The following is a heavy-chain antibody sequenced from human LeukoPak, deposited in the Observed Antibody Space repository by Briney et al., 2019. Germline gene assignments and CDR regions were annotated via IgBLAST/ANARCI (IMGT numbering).Heavy chain of an antibody. Sequence: GASVKVSCKASGYTFTSYGISWVRQATGQGLEWMGWMNPNSGNTGYAQKFQGRVTMTTDTSTSTAYMELRSLRSDDTAVYYCARDGGPGYCSGGSCYSTDYWGQGTLVTVSS. V-gene: IGHV1-18*01. J-gene: IGHJ4*02. CDR1: GYTFTSYG. D-gene: IGHD2-15*01. CDR2: MNPNSGNT. CDR3: ARDGGPGYCSGGSCYSTDY.